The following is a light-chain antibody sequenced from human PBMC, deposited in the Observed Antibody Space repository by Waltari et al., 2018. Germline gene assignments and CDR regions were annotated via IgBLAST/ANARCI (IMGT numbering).Light chain of an antibody. V-gene: IGKV3-15*01. CDR2: DSS. CDR3: QQYDNWPPIT. Sequence: EIVMTQSPATLSVSPGESATLSCRASQSVRNNLAWYQQKPGQGPRLLIYDSSTRATDIPARFSGSGSGTDFTLTISNLQSEDFAVYYCQQYDNWPPITFGQGTRLEI. J-gene: IGKJ5*01. CDR1: QSVRNN.